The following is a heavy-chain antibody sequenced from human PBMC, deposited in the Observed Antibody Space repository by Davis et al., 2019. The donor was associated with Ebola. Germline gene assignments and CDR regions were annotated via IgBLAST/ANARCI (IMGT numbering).Heavy chain of an antibody. D-gene: IGHD3-16*01. Sequence: PGGSLRLSCAASGFTFSGSAMHWVRQASGKGLEWVGRIRSKANSYATAYAASVKGRFTISRDDSKNTAYLQMNSLKTEDTAVYYCTTRTFGGVNPWGQGTLVTVSS. CDR1: GFTFSGSA. J-gene: IGHJ5*02. CDR3: TTRTFGGVNP. CDR2: IRSKANSYAT. V-gene: IGHV3-73*01.